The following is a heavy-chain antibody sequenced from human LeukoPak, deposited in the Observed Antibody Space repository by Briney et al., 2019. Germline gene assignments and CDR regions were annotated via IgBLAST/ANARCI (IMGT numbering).Heavy chain of an antibody. Sequence: GASVKVSCKAAGYTFTSYGISWVRQAPGQGLEWMGWISAYNANTNYAQKLQGRVTMTRDTSTSTAYMELRSLRSDDTAVYYCARVTDTARVNYYYYGMDVWGQGTTVTVSS. CDR1: GYTFTSYG. J-gene: IGHJ6*02. V-gene: IGHV1-18*01. D-gene: IGHD5-18*01. CDR2: ISAYNANT. CDR3: ARVTDTARVNYYYYGMDV.